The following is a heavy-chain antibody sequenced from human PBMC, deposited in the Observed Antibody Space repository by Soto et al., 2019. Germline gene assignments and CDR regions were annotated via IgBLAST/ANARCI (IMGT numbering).Heavy chain of an antibody. Sequence: ASVKVSCKASGGTFSSYAISWVRQVPGQGLEWMGGIIPIFGTANYAQKFQGRVTITADKSTSTAYMELSSLRSEDTAVYYCARDRVEMATITSYGFDYWGQGTLVTVSS. CDR1: GGTFSSYA. CDR2: IIPIFGTA. J-gene: IGHJ4*02. V-gene: IGHV1-69*06. CDR3: ARDRVEMATITSYGFDY. D-gene: IGHD5-12*01.